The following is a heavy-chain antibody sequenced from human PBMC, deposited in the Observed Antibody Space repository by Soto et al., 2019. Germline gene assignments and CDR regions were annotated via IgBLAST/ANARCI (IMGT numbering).Heavy chain of an antibody. Sequence: SGPTLVNPTETLTLTCTVSGSSLSNARMGVSWIRQPPGKALEWLAHIFSNDEKSYSTSLKSRLTISKDTSKSQVVLTMTNMDPVDTATYYCARGRGGYSNYYYYGMDVWGQGTTVTVSS. V-gene: IGHV2-26*01. CDR1: GSSLSNARMG. CDR3: ARGRGGYSNYYYYGMDV. CDR2: IFSNDEK. D-gene: IGHD4-4*01. J-gene: IGHJ6*02.